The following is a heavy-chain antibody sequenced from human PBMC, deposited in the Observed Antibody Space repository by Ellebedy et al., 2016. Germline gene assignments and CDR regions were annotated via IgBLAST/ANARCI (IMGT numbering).Heavy chain of an antibody. CDR1: GLTLSNYW. D-gene: IGHD4-23*01. Sequence: GESLKISXAASGLTLSNYWMNWVRQAPMKGLEWVANIKQDGSEKYYVDSVKGRFTISRDNAKNSLYLQMNSLRAEDTAVYYCVGGHGGWVMDVWGQGTTVTVSS. V-gene: IGHV3-7*03. J-gene: IGHJ6*02. CDR3: VGGHGGWVMDV. CDR2: IKQDGSEK.